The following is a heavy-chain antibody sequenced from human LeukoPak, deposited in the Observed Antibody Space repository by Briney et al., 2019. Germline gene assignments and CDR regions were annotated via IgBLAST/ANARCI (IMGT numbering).Heavy chain of an antibody. V-gene: IGHV3-72*01. Sequence: GGSLRLSCAASGFTFSDHFMDWVRQAPGKGLEWVGRIRKKPNSYTTEYAASVKGRFTISRDDSKNSLYLQMNSLEAEDTGVYYCARVSAITGATDALDFWGQGQWSPSLQ. CDR1: GFTFSDHF. J-gene: IGHJ3*01. D-gene: IGHD1-20*01. CDR3: ARVSAITGATDALDF. CDR2: IRKKPNSYTT.